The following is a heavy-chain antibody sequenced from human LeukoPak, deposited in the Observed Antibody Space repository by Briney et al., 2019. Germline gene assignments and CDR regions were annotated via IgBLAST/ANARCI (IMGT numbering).Heavy chain of an antibody. J-gene: IGHJ4*02. V-gene: IGHV1-2*02. CDR3: AXXXXXXXTWGNY. CDR1: XTXXGXX. Sequence: XTXXGXXMXWVRQAPGQGLEXXGWINPNSGGTNYAQKFQGRVTMTRDTSXXTAYMELSRLRSDDTAVYYCAXXXXXXXTWGNYWGQGTLVTVSS. CDR2: INPNSGGT. D-gene: IGHD3-16*01.